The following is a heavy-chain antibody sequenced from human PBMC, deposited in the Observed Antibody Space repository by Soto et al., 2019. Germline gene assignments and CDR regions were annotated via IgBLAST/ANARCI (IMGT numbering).Heavy chain of an antibody. CDR1: GFIFENFG. D-gene: IGHD3-22*01. Sequence: PGWSLRLSCAASGFIFENFGMSWVRQAPGKGLEWISSISGSGFKKYYADSVKGRFTISRDNSKNTLYLQMNSLRAEDTAVYYCAKDDSPYYYDSSGYSINWFDPWGQGNMVTLSS. CDR3: AKDDSPYYYDSSGYSINWFDP. CDR2: ISGSGFKK. J-gene: IGHJ5*02. V-gene: IGHV3-23*01.